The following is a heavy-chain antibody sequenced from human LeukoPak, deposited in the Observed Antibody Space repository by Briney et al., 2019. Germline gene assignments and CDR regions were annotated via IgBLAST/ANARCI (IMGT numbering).Heavy chain of an antibody. D-gene: IGHD4-17*01. Sequence: GGSLRLSCAASGFTFSSYWMSWVRQAPGKGLEWVANIKQDGNEKYYVDSVKGRFTISRDNAKNSQYLQMNSLRAEDTAVYYCARDSEVRLGTNGDFRAHDYWGQGTLGTVSS. CDR1: GFTFSSYW. V-gene: IGHV3-7*01. J-gene: IGHJ4*02. CDR2: IKQDGNEK. CDR3: ARDSEVRLGTNGDFRAHDY.